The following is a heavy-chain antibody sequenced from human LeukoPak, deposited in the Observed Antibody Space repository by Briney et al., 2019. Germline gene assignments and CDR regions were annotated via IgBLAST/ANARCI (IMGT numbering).Heavy chain of an antibody. J-gene: IGHJ4*02. V-gene: IGHV1-69*01. D-gene: IGHD3-22*01. CDR3: VRDGSYYDSTGYYYLY. CDR1: GGTFSSYA. Sequence: SVKASCKASGGTFSSYAISWVRQAPGQGLEWMGGITPLFGTANYAQNFQDRVTVTADESTSTAYMELSSLRSEDTAVYYCVRDGSYYDSTGYYYLYWGQGTLVTVSS. CDR2: ITPLFGTA.